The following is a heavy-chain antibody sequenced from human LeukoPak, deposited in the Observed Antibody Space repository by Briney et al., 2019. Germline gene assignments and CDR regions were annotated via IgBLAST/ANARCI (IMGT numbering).Heavy chain of an antibody. V-gene: IGHV3-23*01. CDR3: TWSGLKIGS. CDR1: GFTFSSYA. Sequence: GGSLRLSCAASGFTFSSYAMSWVRQAPGKGLEWVSAISGSGGSTYYADSVKGRFTISRDNAKNSLYLQMNSLKTEDTALYYCTWSGLKIGSWGQGTLVTVSS. CDR2: ISGSGGST. J-gene: IGHJ5*02. D-gene: IGHD3-3*01.